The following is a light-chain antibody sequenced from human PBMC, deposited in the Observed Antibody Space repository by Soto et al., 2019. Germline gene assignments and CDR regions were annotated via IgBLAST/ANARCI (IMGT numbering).Light chain of an antibody. V-gene: IGKV3-20*01. Sequence: EIVMTQSPATLSVSPGERATLSCRASQSVSSYLAWYQQKSGQPPRLLIYGASSRASGIPDRFSGSGSGTDFTLTISRVEPEEFALYYCQQYGSSLTVGLGTKGDIK. CDR3: QQYGSSLT. CDR1: QSVSSY. CDR2: GAS. J-gene: IGKJ1*01.